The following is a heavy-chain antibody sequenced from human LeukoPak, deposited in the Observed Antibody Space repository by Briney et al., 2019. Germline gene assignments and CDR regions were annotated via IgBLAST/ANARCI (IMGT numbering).Heavy chain of an antibody. J-gene: IGHJ4*02. CDR3: VKGYCSSTSCYAFDY. CDR2: ISSNGGST. CDR1: GFTFSRFA. D-gene: IGHD2-2*01. Sequence: GGSLRLSCAASGFTFSRFAMHWVRQAPGKGLEYVSGISSNGGSTYYADSVKGRFTISRDNSKNTLYLQMSSLRGEDKAVYYCVKGYCSSTSCYAFDYWGQGTLVTVSS. V-gene: IGHV3-64D*09.